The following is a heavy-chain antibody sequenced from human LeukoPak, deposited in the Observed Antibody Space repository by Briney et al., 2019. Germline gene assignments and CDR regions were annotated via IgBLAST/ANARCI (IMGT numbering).Heavy chain of an antibody. CDR3: TTDITDLSWRDHFDY. CDR1: GFTFSNAW. V-gene: IGHV3-15*01. J-gene: IGHJ4*02. Sequence: GGSLRLSCAASGFTFSNAWMSWVRQAPGKGLEWVGRIKSKTDGGTTDYAAPVKGRFTFSRDDSKNTLYLQMNSLKTEDTAVYYRTTDITDLSWRDHFDYWGQGTLVTVSS. CDR2: IKSKTDGGTT. D-gene: IGHD1-14*01.